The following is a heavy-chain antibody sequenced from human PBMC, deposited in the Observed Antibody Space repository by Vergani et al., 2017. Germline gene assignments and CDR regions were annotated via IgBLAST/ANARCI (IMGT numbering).Heavy chain of an antibody. CDR1: GFTFTAHG. D-gene: IGHD6-19*01. V-gene: IGHV3-23*01. CDR2: ISGQNFRT. Sequence: EVQLLESGGGSAQPGESLRLSCVASGFTFTAHGLNWVRQAPGKGLEWVSGISGQNFRTHYADSVKGRFTISRDDSKNTVYLQINSLRAEDTAVYYCAKVVSGWVYRDQLSNWFDPWGQGTLVTVSS. J-gene: IGHJ5*02. CDR3: AKVVSGWVYRDQLSNWFDP.